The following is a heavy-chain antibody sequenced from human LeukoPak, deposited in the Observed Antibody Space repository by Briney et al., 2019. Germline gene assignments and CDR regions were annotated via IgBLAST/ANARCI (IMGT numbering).Heavy chain of an antibody. D-gene: IGHD2-21*02. Sequence: GGSLRLSCAASGFTFASYTMNWVRQAPGKGLEWVSSISCSSSYIYYADSVKGRFTISRDNAKNSVSLQMDSLRAEYTAVYYCGREDSDCGGDCYSDFDYWGQGTMVTVSS. J-gene: IGHJ4*02. CDR2: ISCSSSYI. V-gene: IGHV3-21*01. CDR1: GFTFASYT. CDR3: GREDSDCGGDCYSDFDY.